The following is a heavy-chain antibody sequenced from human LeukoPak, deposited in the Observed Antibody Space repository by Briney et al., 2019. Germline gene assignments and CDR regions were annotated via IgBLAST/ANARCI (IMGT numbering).Heavy chain of an antibody. CDR3: ARGRLMVFAIDFFDP. J-gene: IGHJ5*02. D-gene: IGHD2-8*01. CDR2: INHSGST. V-gene: IGHV4-34*01. Sequence: SETLSLTCAVYGGSFSGYYWSWIRQPPGKGLEWIGEINHSGSTNYNPSLTSRVTMAVDKSKNQFSLKMTSVTAADTAVYYCARGRLMVFAIDFFDPWGQGTLVTVSS. CDR1: GGSFSGYY.